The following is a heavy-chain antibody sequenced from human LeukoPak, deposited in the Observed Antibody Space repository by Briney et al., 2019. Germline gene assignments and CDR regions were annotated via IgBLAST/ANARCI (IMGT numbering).Heavy chain of an antibody. CDR3: AKGVGYGDYYDY. CDR2: IIPIFGTA. CDR1: GGTFSSYA. J-gene: IGHJ4*02. Sequence: PVKVSCKASGGTFSSYAISWVRQAPGQGLEWMGRIIPIFGTANYAQKFQGRVTITTDESTSTAYMELSSLRSEDTAVYYCAKGVGYGDYYDYWGQGTLVTVSS. V-gene: IGHV1-69*05. D-gene: IGHD4-17*01.